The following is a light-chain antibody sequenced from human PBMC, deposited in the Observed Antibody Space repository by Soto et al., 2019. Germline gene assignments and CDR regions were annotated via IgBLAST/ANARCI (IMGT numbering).Light chain of an antibody. CDR2: GAS. CDR1: QSVSSSY. J-gene: IGKJ4*01. CDR3: QQYGTSPPLT. V-gene: IGKV3-20*01. Sequence: EIVLTQSPGTLSLSPGERATLSCRASQSVSSSYLAWYQQKLGQAPRLLIYGASNRATGIPDRFSGSGSGTDFTLTISRLEPEDFAVYYCQQYGTSPPLTFGGGTKVEIK.